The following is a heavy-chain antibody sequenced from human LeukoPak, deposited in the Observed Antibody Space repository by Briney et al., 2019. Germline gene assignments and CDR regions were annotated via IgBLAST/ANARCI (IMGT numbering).Heavy chain of an antibody. V-gene: IGHV4-31*03. CDR2: IYYSGST. CDR1: GGSISSGGYY. CDR3: AREEGSRHVIDY. D-gene: IGHD2-15*01. Sequence: PSETLSLTCTVSGGSISSGGYYWSWIRQHPGKGLEWIGYIYYSGSTYYNPSLKSRVTISVDTSKNQFSLKLSSVTAADTAVYYCAREEGSRHVIDYWGQGTLVTVSS. J-gene: IGHJ4*02.